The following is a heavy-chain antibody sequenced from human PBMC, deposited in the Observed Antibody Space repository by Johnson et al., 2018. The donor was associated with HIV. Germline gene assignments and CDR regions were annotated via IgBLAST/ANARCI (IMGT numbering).Heavy chain of an antibody. CDR2: ISYDGSNK. Sequence: VQLVESGGGVVQPGVSLRLSCAASGFTFSTYGMHWVRQAPGKGLEWVAVISYDGSNKYYADSVKGRFTISRDNSKNTLYLQMNSLRAEDTAVYYCARDGPPYYGGNSGGAFDIWGQGTMVTVSS. D-gene: IGHD4-23*01. J-gene: IGHJ3*02. V-gene: IGHV3-30*19. CDR3: ARDGPPYYGGNSGGAFDI. CDR1: GFTFSTYG.